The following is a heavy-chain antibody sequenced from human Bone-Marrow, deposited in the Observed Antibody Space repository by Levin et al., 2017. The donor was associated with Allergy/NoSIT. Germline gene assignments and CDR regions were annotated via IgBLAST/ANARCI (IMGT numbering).Heavy chain of an antibody. Sequence: ASETLSLTCTVSGGSMSSGWWSWVRQSPGKGLEWIGEIYHTGSTNYNPSLKSRVTISVDKSKYQFSLKLNSVTAADTAVYYCAKNAAYCMDVWDKGTTVTVSS. CDR3: AKNAAYCMDV. V-gene: IGHV4-4*02. J-gene: IGHJ6*03. CDR2: IYHTGST. CDR1: GGSMSSGW. D-gene: IGHD6-25*01.